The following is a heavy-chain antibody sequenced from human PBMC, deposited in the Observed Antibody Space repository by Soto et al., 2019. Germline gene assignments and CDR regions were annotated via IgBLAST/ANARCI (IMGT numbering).Heavy chain of an antibody. CDR2: IGTLSDT. J-gene: IGHJ4*02. V-gene: IGHV3-13*01. Sequence: PGGSLRLSCAGSGFTFSTFDIHWVRQAPGKGLEWVSGIGTLSDTFYAASVKGRFTISRDNAKNSLYLQMNSLTAEDSALYYCSPALNFWGQGTLVTVSS. D-gene: IGHD2-2*01. CDR1: GFTFSTFD. CDR3: SPALNF.